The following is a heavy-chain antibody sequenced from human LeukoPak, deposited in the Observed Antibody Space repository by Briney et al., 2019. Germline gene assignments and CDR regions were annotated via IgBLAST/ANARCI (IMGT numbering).Heavy chain of an antibody. D-gene: IGHD6-13*01. Sequence: PGGSLRLSCAASGFTFSSYWMHWVRQAPGKGLVWVSRINSEGSRTFYADSVKGRFTMSRDNSKNTLYLQMNSLRAEDTAIYYCAKLFKAYSSSWIDYWGQGNLVTVSS. CDR2: INSEGSRT. CDR1: GFTFSSYW. J-gene: IGHJ4*02. V-gene: IGHV3-74*01. CDR3: AKLFKAYSSSWIDY.